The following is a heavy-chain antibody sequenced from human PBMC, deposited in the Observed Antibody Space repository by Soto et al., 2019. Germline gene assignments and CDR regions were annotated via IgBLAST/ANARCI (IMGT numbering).Heavy chain of an antibody. CDR3: AREEGATVANNWFDS. CDR2: IRPDGSEK. V-gene: IGHV3-7*03. D-gene: IGHD4-17*01. CDR1: GFTFRSYW. J-gene: IGHJ5*01. Sequence: EVQVVESGGGSVQPGGSLRVSCVGSGFTFRSYWMSWVRQAPGKGLEWVANIRPDGSEKYYVDSVKGRFTISRDNAKNSLYLQMSSLRAEDTAVYYCAREEGATVANNWFDSWGQGALVTVSS.